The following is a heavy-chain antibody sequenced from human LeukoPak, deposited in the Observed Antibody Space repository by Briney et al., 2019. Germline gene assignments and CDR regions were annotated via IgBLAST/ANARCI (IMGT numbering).Heavy chain of an antibody. CDR3: ASTESREHLPAGFDI. Sequence: ASVKVSCKASGYTFTSYAMHWVRQAPGQRLEWMGWISVYNGNTNYAQKFQGRVTMTTDTSTSTAYMELSSLRSEDTAVYYCASTESREHLPAGFDIWGQGTMVTVSA. V-gene: IGHV1-3*01. CDR2: ISVYNGNT. J-gene: IGHJ3*02. D-gene: IGHD1-26*01. CDR1: GYTFTSYA.